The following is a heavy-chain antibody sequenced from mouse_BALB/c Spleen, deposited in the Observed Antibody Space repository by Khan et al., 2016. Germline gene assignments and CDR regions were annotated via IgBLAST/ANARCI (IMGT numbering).Heavy chain of an antibody. CDR2: INTNTGEP. Sequence: QIQLVQSGPELKKPGETVKISCKASGYTFTNYGMNWVKQAPGKGLKWMGWINTNTGEPTYAEEFKGRFAFSLETSASTAYLQINNLKNEDTATYFCARGEDYYGSLYYFDYWGQGTTFTVSS. CDR1: GYTFTNYG. CDR3: ARGEDYYGSLYYFDY. J-gene: IGHJ2*01. V-gene: IGHV9-3*02. D-gene: IGHD1-1*01.